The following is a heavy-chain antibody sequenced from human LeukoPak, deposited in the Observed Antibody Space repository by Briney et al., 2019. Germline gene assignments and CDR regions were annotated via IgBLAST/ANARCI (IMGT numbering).Heavy chain of an antibody. J-gene: IGHJ4*02. CDR3: SNGIYSSSY. D-gene: IGHD6-6*01. V-gene: IGHV3-7*01. CDR2: IKQDGSQQ. CDR1: GFTFTRYW. Sequence: GGSLRLSCATSGFTFTRYWMSWIRQAPGKGLEWVANIKQDGSQQYYLDSVEGRFTISRDNAKNSLYLQMNNLRAEDTAVYYCSNGIYSSSYWGQGTLVTVSP.